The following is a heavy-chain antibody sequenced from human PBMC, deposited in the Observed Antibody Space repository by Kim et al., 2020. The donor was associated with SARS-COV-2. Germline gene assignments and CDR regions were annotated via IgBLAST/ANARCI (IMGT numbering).Heavy chain of an antibody. Sequence: GESLKISCKGSGYSFTSYWISWVRQMPGKGLEWMGRIDPSDSYTNYSPSFQGHVTISADKSISTAYLQWSSLKASDTAMYYCARHWDIVVVVAADLNFDYWGQGTLVTVSS. V-gene: IGHV5-10-1*01. CDR3: ARHWDIVVVVAADLNFDY. CDR2: IDPSDSYT. J-gene: IGHJ4*02. CDR1: GYSFTSYW. D-gene: IGHD2-15*01.